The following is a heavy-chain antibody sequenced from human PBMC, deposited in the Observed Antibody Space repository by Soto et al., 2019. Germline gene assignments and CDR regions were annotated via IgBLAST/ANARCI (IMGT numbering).Heavy chain of an antibody. V-gene: IGHV4-59*01. CDR3: ARIATSRSWYGGRAFDI. CDR1: GGSISSYY. Sequence: SETLSLTCTVSGGSISSYYWSWIRQPPGKGLEWIGYIYYSGSTNYNPSLKSRVTISVDTSKNQFSLKLSSVTAADTAVYYCARIATSRSWYGGRAFDIWGQGTMVTVSS. CDR2: IYYSGST. J-gene: IGHJ3*02. D-gene: IGHD6-13*01.